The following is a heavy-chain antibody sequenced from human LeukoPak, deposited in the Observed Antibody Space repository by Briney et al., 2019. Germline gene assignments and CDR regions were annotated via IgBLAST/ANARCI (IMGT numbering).Heavy chain of an antibody. CDR1: GYTFTSYD. J-gene: IGHJ3*02. Sequence: PGASVKVSCKASGYTFTSYDINWVRQAPGQGLEWMGWISGYNGNTNYAQKLQGRVTMTTDTSTSTAYMELRSLKSDDTAVYYCASLKNYYDSSGYLVTDAFDIWGQGTMVTVSS. CDR3: ASLKNYYDSSGYLVTDAFDI. CDR2: ISGYNGNT. V-gene: IGHV1-18*01. D-gene: IGHD3-22*01.